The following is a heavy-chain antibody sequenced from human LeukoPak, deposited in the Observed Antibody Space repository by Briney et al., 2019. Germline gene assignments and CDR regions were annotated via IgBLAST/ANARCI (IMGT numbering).Heavy chain of an antibody. CDR1: GSSFTTYL. J-gene: IGHJ4*02. Sequence: GASLQISCEGSGSSFTTYLSGWVRPLPGEVLEWMGTIYPSGSDTKYSPSCRGQDTISAEKAMRTGYLQGSSLKAADTAIYCCARYGGSSARFSDYWGQGTRVTVSS. CDR2: IYPSGSDT. D-gene: IGHD4-23*01. CDR3: ARYGGSSARFSDY. V-gene: IGHV5-51*01.